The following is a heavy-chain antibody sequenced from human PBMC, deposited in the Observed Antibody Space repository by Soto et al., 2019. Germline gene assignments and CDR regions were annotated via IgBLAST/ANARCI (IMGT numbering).Heavy chain of an antibody. J-gene: IGHJ4*02. V-gene: IGHV3-21*01. Sequence: SCAASGFTFSSYSMNWVRQAPGQGLEWVSSISSSSSYIYYADSVKGRFTISRDNAKNSLYLQMNSLRAEDTDVYYCASLTPHSYGRVFDYWDQGTLVSVSS. CDR2: ISSSSSYI. CDR3: ASLTPHSYGRVFDY. D-gene: IGHD5-18*01. CDR1: GFTFSSYS.